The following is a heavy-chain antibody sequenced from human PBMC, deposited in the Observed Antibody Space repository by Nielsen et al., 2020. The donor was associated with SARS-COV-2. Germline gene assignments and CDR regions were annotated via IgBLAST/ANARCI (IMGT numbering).Heavy chain of an antibody. CDR1: GFTFSSYS. Sequence: GGSLRLSCAASGFTFSSYSMNRVRQAPGKGLEWVSSISSSSSYIYYADSVKGRFTISRDIKGRFTISGDNAKNSLYLQMNSLRAEDTAVYYCARGRYGSGSTLEYWGQGTLVTVSS. J-gene: IGHJ4*02. V-gene: IGHV3-21*01. CDR3: ARGRYGSGSTLEY. D-gene: IGHD3-10*01. CDR2: ISSSSSYI.